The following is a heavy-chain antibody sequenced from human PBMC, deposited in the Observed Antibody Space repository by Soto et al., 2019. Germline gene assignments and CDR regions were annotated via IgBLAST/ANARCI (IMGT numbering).Heavy chain of an antibody. CDR1: GGTFSSYT. Sequence: ASVKVSCKASGGTFSSYTISWVRQAPGQGLEWMGRIIPILGIANYAQKFQGRVTITADKSTSTAYMELSSLRSEDTAVYYCAREVMYYYDSSGYSDAFDIWGQGTMVTVSS. CDR2: IIPILGIA. CDR3: AREVMYYYDSSGYSDAFDI. V-gene: IGHV1-69*04. D-gene: IGHD3-22*01. J-gene: IGHJ3*02.